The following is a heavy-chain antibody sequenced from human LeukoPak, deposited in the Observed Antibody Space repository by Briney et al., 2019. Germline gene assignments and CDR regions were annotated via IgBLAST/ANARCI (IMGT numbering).Heavy chain of an antibody. CDR3: AKESLRYCSSTSCYGGFVY. D-gene: IGHD2-2*01. CDR1: GFTFSSYA. CDR2: ISGSGGST. Sequence: GGSLRLSCAASGFTFSSYAMSWVRQAPGKGLEWVSAISGSGGSTNYADTVQGRFTISRDNSKNTLYLQMNSLRAEDTAVYYCAKESLRYCSSTSCYGGFVYWGQGTLVTVSS. J-gene: IGHJ4*02. V-gene: IGHV3-23*01.